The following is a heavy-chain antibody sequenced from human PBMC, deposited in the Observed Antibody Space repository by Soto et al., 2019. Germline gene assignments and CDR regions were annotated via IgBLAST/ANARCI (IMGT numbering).Heavy chain of an antibody. CDR3: AREGLLWFGAKPPFYYYGMDV. V-gene: IGHV3-33*01. D-gene: IGHD3-10*01. Sequence: QVQLVESGGGVVQPGRSLRLSCAASGFTFSSYGMHWVRQAPGKGLEWVAVIWYDGSNKYYADSVKGRFTISRDNSKNSLYLQMNSLRAEDTAVYYCAREGLLWFGAKPPFYYYGMDVWGQGTTVTVSS. CDR2: IWYDGSNK. CDR1: GFTFSSYG. J-gene: IGHJ6*02.